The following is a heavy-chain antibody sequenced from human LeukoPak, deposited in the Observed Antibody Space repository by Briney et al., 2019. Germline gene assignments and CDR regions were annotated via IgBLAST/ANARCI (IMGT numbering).Heavy chain of an antibody. J-gene: IGHJ4*02. D-gene: IGHD5-18*01. CDR3: ARAKRGSYGFKY. Sequence: PGGSLRLSCAASGFTFSSYEMNWVRQAPGKGLEWVSYISSSGSTIYYADSVKGRFTVSRDNAKNSLYLQMNSLRAGDTAVYYCARAKRGSYGFKYWGQGTLVTVSS. CDR2: ISSSGSTI. CDR1: GFTFSSYE. V-gene: IGHV3-48*03.